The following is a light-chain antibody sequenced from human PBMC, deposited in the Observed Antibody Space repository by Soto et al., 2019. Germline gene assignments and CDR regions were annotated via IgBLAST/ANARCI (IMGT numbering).Light chain of an antibody. J-gene: IGKJ1*01. CDR1: QSLRATY. V-gene: IGKV3-20*01. Sequence: EVELTQSPDTLSLSPGETATLSCRASQSLRATYVAWYQQRPGQAPRLLIYGASFRATGIPARFSGRGSGTDFTLSISRLEPEDFAVYYCQQYVTSPRTFGQGTKVEIK. CDR3: QQYVTSPRT. CDR2: GAS.